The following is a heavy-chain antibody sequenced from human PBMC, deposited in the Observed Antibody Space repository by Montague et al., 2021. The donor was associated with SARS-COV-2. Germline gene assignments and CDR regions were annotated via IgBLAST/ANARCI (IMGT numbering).Heavy chain of an antibody. Sequence: QSGAEVKKPGESLKISCKGSGYRFSSYWIGWVRQMSGKGLEWLGIIYPGDSDTRYSPSFQGQVTISADKSITTAYLQWSSLKASDTAMYYCARRIHGTYYFDYWGQGTLVTVSS. D-gene: IGHD1-14*01. CDR3: ARRIHGTYYFDY. J-gene: IGHJ4*02. CDR2: IYPGDSDT. CDR1: GYRFSSYW. V-gene: IGHV5-51*01.